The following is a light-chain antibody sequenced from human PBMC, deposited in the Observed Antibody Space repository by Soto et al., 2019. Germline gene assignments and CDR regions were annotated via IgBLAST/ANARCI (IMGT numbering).Light chain of an antibody. J-gene: IGKJ2*01. CDR3: QQYNDWPPYT. Sequence: EIVMTQSPVTLSVSPGERATLSCRASQSISSSLAWYQQKPGQAPSLLIYGASTRATGIPARFSGSGSGSVFTLTISSLQSEDFAVYYCQQYNDWPPYTFGPGTKMEIK. V-gene: IGKV3-15*01. CDR1: QSISSS. CDR2: GAS.